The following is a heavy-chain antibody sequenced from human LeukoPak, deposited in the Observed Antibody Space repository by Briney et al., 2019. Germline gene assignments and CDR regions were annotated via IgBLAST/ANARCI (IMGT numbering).Heavy chain of an antibody. CDR1: GYSFTSYW. Sequence: GESLKISCKGSGYSFTSYWISWVRQMPGKGLEWMGRIDPSDSYTNYSPSFQGHVTISADKSISTAYLQWSSLKASDTAMYYCARRETGLAENRAPHEFDYWGQGTLVTVSS. CDR2: IDPSDSYT. J-gene: IGHJ4*02. CDR3: ARRETGLAENRAPHEFDY. V-gene: IGHV5-10-1*01.